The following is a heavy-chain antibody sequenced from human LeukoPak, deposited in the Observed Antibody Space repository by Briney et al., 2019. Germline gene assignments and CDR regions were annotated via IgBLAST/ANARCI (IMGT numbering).Heavy chain of an antibody. J-gene: IGHJ3*02. Sequence: ASVKVSCKASGYTFTNYAISWVRQAPGQGLEWMGWVSAYNGNTKYAQKVQDRVTMTTDTSTSTAYMELRWLRSDDTAVYYCARLYSSGWPPECFDIWGQGTTVSVSS. CDR3: ARLYSSGWPPECFDI. V-gene: IGHV1-18*01. D-gene: IGHD6-19*01. CDR2: VSAYNGNT. CDR1: GYTFTNYA.